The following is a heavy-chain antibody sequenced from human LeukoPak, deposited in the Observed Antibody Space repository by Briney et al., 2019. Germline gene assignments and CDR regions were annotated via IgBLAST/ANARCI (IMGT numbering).Heavy chain of an antibody. D-gene: IGHD3-3*01. J-gene: IGHJ6*04. CDR1: GFTFSSYA. CDR2: ISGSGGST. Sequence: GGSLRLFCAASGFTFSSYAMSWVRQAPGKGLEWASAISGSGGSTYYADSVKGRFTISRDNSKNTLYLQMNSLRAEDTAVYYCAKDRITVFGVVPDVWGKGTTVTVSS. V-gene: IGHV3-23*01. CDR3: AKDRITVFGVVPDV.